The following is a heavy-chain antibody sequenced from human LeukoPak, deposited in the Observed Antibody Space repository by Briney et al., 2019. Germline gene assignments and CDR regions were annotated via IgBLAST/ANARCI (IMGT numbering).Heavy chain of an antibody. Sequence: GGSLRLSCAASGFTVSSNCMSWVRQAPGKGLEWVSVFYSGDSTYCADSVRGRFTISRDNAKNTLYLQMNSLRADDTAVYYCESGGGYCGGGSCPSDYWGQGTLVTVSS. CDR2: FYSGDST. J-gene: IGHJ4*02. D-gene: IGHD2-15*01. V-gene: IGHV3-53*01. CDR1: GFTVSSNC. CDR3: ESGGGYCGGGSCPSDY.